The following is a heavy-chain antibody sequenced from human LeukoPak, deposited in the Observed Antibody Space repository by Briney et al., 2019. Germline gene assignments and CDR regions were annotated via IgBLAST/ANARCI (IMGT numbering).Heavy chain of an antibody. CDR3: AKDECSSTSCDAFDI. CDR2: ISSSGSTI. CDR1: GFTFSSYE. V-gene: IGHV3-48*03. D-gene: IGHD2-2*01. Sequence: GGSLRLSCAASGFTFSSYEMNWVRQAPGKGLEWASYISSSGSTIYYADSVKGRFTISRDNAKNSLYLQMNSLRTEDTALYYCAKDECSSTSCDAFDIWGQGTMVTVSS. J-gene: IGHJ3*02.